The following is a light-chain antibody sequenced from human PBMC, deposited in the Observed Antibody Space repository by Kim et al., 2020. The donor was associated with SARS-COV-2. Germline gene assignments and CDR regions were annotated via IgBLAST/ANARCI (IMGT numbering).Light chain of an antibody. CDR1: QSLVYSDGNTY. CDR3: MQGTRWPPFT. Sequence: DVVLTQSPLSLPVTLGQPASISCRSSQSLVYSDGNTYLSWFQQRPGQSPRRLVYKVSNRDSGVPDRFSGSGSGTDFTLKISRVEAEDVGIYYCMQGTRWPPFTFGGGTKVDIK. CDR2: KVS. V-gene: IGKV2-30*01. J-gene: IGKJ4*01.